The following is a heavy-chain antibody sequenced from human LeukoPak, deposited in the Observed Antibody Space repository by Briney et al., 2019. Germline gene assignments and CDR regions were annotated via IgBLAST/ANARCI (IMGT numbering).Heavy chain of an antibody. V-gene: IGHV3-23*01. CDR2: ITYSGGST. CDR3: AKAPGYYYGSGSSVDY. D-gene: IGHD3-10*01. Sequence: GGSLRLSCAASGFTFSSYGMSWVRQAPGKGLEWVSSITYSGGSTYYADSVKGRFTISRDNSRNTLYLQMHSLRAEDTAVYYCAKAPGYYYGSGSSVDYWGQGTLVTVSS. CDR1: GFTFSSYG. J-gene: IGHJ4*02.